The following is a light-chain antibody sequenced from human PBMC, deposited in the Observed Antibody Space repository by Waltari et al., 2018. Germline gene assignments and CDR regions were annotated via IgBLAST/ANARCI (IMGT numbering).Light chain of an antibody. CDR3: QVWDASGDHPV. J-gene: IGLJ2*01. Sequence: YELTQPPSASVAPGKTAQITCAGRDIRDKTVHWYQQKSGQAPVPVIHDDTARPAVIPERISGSDTATLTIAGVEAGDEAVYCCQVWDASGDHPVFGGGTRLTVL. CDR1: DIRDKT. CDR2: DDT. V-gene: IGLV3-21*03.